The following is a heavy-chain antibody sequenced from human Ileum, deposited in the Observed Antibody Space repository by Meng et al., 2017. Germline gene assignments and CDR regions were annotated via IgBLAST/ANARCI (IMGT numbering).Heavy chain of an antibody. D-gene: IGHD3-22*01. J-gene: IGHJ4*02. Sequence: QVQLQESGPGLVKPSQTLSLTCTVSGGSISSGDYYWSWIRQPPGKGLEWIGYIYYSGSTYYNPSLKSRLTISVDTSKNQFSLKLSSVTAADTDVYYCARDRDSSGYYPYWGQGTLVTVSS. V-gene: IGHV4-30-4*01. CDR3: ARDRDSSGYYPY. CDR1: GGSISSGDYY. CDR2: IYYSGST.